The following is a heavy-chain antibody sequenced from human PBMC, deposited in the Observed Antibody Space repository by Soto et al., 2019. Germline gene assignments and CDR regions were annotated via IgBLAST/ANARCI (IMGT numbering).Heavy chain of an antibody. J-gene: IGHJ4*02. CDR2: ISGSGGST. D-gene: IGHD5-18*01. CDR3: AKMGGYSYGPTYYFDY. V-gene: IGHV3-23*01. CDR1: GFAFSSYA. Sequence: SXXLSCATCGFAFSSYAIIWVSQAPGKGLEGVSAISGSGGSTYDADSVKGRFTISRDNSKNTLYLQMNSLRAEDTAVYYCAKMGGYSYGPTYYFDYWGQGPLVTSPQ.